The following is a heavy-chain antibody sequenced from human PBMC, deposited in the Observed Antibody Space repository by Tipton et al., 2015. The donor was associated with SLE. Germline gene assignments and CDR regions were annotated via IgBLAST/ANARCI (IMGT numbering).Heavy chain of an antibody. D-gene: IGHD6-19*01. V-gene: IGHV4-34*01. CDR2: LNHWGGT. J-gene: IGHJ6*02. CDR3: TKAPGVRHTSGFFGSGYSYGMDV. Sequence: LRLSCTVSGDSISNDYYWSWIRQSPGKGLEWIGELNHWGGTTYNPSLKSRVTISVDTSKNQFSLKMTSVTAADTAVYYCTKAPGVRHTSGFFGSGYSYGMDVWGQGTTVTVSS. CDR1: GDSISNDYY.